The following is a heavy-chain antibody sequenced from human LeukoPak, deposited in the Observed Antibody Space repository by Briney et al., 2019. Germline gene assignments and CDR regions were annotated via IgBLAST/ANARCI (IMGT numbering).Heavy chain of an antibody. J-gene: IGHJ6*03. D-gene: IGHD6-13*01. Sequence: PGGSLRLSCATSGFGFSSYSMNWVRQAPGKGLEWVSSISSSSSDIYYADSLKGRFTISRDNAKNSLYLQMNSPRAEDTALYYCAKDGIAAAGTDYYYYMDVWGKGTTVTISS. CDR2: ISSSSSDI. CDR1: GFGFSSYS. CDR3: AKDGIAAAGTDYYYYMDV. V-gene: IGHV3-21*04.